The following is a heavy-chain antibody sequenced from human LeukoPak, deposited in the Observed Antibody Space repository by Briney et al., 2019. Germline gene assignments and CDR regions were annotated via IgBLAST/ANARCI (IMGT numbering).Heavy chain of an antibody. CDR1: GGSINSYY. D-gene: IGHD6-13*01. CDR2: IYTSGST. CDR3: ARTSSSWYNWFDP. V-gene: IGHV4-4*07. J-gene: IGHJ5*02. Sequence: SETLSLTCTVSGGSINSYYWSWIRQPAGQGLEWIGRIYTSGSTDYNPSLKSRVTMSVDTSKNQFSLKLSSVTAADTAVYYCARTSSSWYNWFDPWGQGTLVTVSS.